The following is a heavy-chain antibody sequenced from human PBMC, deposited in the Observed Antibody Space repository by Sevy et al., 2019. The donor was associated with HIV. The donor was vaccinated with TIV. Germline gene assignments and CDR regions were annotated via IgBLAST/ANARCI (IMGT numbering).Heavy chain of an antibody. J-gene: IGHJ4*02. Sequence: SETLSLTCTVSGGSISSYYWSWIRQPPGKGLEWIGYIYYSGSTNYNPSLKSRVTISVDTSKNQFSLKLSSVTAADTAVYYCAGGVAYGEAFDYWGQGTLVTVSS. CDR1: GGSISSYY. CDR3: AGGVAYGEAFDY. CDR2: IYYSGST. D-gene: IGHD4-17*01. V-gene: IGHV4-59*01.